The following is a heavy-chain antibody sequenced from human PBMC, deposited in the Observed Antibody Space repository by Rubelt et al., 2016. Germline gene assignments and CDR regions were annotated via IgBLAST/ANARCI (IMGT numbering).Heavy chain of an antibody. CDR1: GYSFTSYW. CDR2: IYPGDSDT. CDR3: ARHQDYYDSSGTDAFDI. Sequence: EVQLVQSGAEVKKPGESLKISCKGSGYSFTSYWIGWVRQMPGKGLEWMGIIYPGDSDTRYSPSFQGQVTISADKSISTAYLRWSSLKASDTAMDYCARHQDYYDSSGTDAFDIGGQGTMVTVSS. J-gene: IGHJ3*02. D-gene: IGHD3-22*01. V-gene: IGHV5-51*01.